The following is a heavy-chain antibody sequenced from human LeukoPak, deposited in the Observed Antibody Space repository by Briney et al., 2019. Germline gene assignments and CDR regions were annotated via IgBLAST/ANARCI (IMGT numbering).Heavy chain of an antibody. D-gene: IGHD3-9*01. CDR3: ARGGRILRYFDWLLSFYFDY. J-gene: IGHJ4*02. CDR2: IKQDGSEK. V-gene: IGHV3-7*04. CDR1: GFTFSSYW. Sequence: GGSLRLSCAASGFTFSSYWMSWVRQAPGKGLEWVANIKQDGSEKYYVDSVKGRFTISRDNAKNSLYLQMNSLRAEDTAVYYCARGGRILRYFDWLLSFYFDYWGQGTLVTVSS.